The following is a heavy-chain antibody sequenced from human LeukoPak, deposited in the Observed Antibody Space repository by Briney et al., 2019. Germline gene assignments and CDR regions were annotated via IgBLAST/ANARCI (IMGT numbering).Heavy chain of an antibody. CDR1: GYTFTGYY. Sequence: ASVKVSCKASGYTFTGYYMHWVRQAPGQGLEWMGWINPNSGGTNYAQKFQGRVTMTRDTSISTAYMELSRLSSDDTAVYYCASGAKGDYVWGSYRLNWFDPWGQGTLVTVSS. D-gene: IGHD3-16*02. V-gene: IGHV1-2*02. CDR2: INPNSGGT. CDR3: ASGAKGDYVWGSYRLNWFDP. J-gene: IGHJ5*02.